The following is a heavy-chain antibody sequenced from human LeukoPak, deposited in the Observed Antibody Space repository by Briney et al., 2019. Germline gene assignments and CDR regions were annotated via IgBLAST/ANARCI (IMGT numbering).Heavy chain of an antibody. V-gene: IGHV4-59*08. CDR1: GASIRNNY. Sequence: SETLSLTCTVSGASIRNNYWTWIRQTPRKGLEWIGYIYHTGATSYNPSLKSRVSMSVDMSKEQFSVKLTSVTAADTAVYFCGRYGGSGWVIDSWGRGTLVTVSS. D-gene: IGHD6-19*01. CDR3: GRYGGSGWVIDS. J-gene: IGHJ4*02. CDR2: IYHTGAT.